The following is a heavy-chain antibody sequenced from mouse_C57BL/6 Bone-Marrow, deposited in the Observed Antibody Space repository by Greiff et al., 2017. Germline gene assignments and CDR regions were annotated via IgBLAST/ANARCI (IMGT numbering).Heavy chain of an antibody. J-gene: IGHJ1*03. CDR3: ASLSYYGSSYWYFDV. CDR2: IWTGGGT. D-gene: IGHD1-1*01. V-gene: IGHV2-9-1*01. CDR1: GFSFTSYA. Sequence: VQRVESGPGLVAPSPSLSITCTVSGFSFTSYAMSWVRQPPGKGLEWLGVIWTGGGTNYNSARNSRLSTIKDNSNSHVFLKMNSLQTDDTARYYCASLSYYGSSYWYFDVWGTGTTVTVSS.